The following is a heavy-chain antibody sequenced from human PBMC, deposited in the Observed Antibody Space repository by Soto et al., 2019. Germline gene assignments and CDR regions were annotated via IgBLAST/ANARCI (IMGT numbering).Heavy chain of an antibody. CDR3: AKDPGYSSAYDAFDI. J-gene: IGHJ3*02. D-gene: IGHD6-19*01. V-gene: IGHV3-23*01. CDR2: ISGSGGST. Sequence: GGSLRLSCAASGVTFSTYAMSWVRQAPGKGLEWVSTISGSGGSTYYADSVKGRFTISRDNSKNTLYLQMNSLRAEDTAVYYCAKDPGYSSAYDAFDIWGQGTMVTVSS. CDR1: GVTFSTYA.